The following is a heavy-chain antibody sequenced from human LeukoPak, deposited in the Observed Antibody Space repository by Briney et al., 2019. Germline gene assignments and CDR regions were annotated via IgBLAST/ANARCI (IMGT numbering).Heavy chain of an antibody. CDR1: GGSVSSGSYY. D-gene: IGHD2-2*01. CDR2: IYYSGST. Sequence: SETLSLTCTVSGGSVSSGSYYWSWIRQPPGKGLEWVGYIYYSGSTNYNPSLKSRVTISVDTSKNQFSLKLSSATAADTAVYYCASWSSTRYYYYGMDVWGKGTTVTVSS. J-gene: IGHJ6*04. V-gene: IGHV4-61*01. CDR3: ASWSSTRYYYYGMDV.